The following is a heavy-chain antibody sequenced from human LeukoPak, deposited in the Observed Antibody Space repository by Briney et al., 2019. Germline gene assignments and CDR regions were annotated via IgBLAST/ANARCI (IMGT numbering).Heavy chain of an antibody. D-gene: IGHD2/OR15-2a*01. CDR3: AKDTYNTWFDP. J-gene: IGHJ5*02. CDR2: ISGSGGST. CDR1: WFTLCSYA. V-gene: IGHV3-23*01. Sequence: GGAPRLFFAGPWFTLCSYAHGLGPPAPREGVGGVSAISGSGGSTYYADSVKGRFTISRDNSKNTLYLQMNSLRAEDTAVYYCAKDTYNTWFDPWGQGTLVTVSS.